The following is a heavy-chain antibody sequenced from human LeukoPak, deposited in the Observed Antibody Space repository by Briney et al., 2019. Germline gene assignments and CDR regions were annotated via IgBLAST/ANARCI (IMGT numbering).Heavy chain of an antibody. CDR3: ARSTSTSAGRYYYDSSGYLPLDY. J-gene: IGHJ4*02. CDR1: GGSISSGGYS. V-gene: IGHV4-30-2*01. D-gene: IGHD3-22*01. Sequence: PSETLSLTCAVSGGSISSGGYSWSWIRQPPGKGLEWIGYIYHSGSTYYNPSLKSRVTISVDRSKNQFSLKLSSVTAADTAVYYCARSTSTSAGRYYYDSSGYLPLDYWGQGTLVTVSS. CDR2: IYHSGST.